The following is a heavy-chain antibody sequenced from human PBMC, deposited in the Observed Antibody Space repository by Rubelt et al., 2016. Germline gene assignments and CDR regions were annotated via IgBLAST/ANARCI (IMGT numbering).Heavy chain of an antibody. V-gene: IGHV4-59*08. D-gene: IGHD4-17*01. CDR1: GGSISSYY. J-gene: IGHJ5*02. CDR2: IYYSGST. Sequence: QVQLQESGPGLVKPSETLSLTCTVSGGSISSYYWSWIRQPPGKGLEWIGYIYYSGSTNYNPSPKSRFTISVDTSKNQFSLKLSSVTAADTAVYYCARMTTVTASLDPWGQGTLVTVSS. CDR3: ARMTTVTASLDP.